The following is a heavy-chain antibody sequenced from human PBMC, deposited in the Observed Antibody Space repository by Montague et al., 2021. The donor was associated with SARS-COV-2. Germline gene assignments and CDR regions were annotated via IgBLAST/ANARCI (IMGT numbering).Heavy chain of an antibody. CDR3: ARRGGGGVFARYMYWYFDV. D-gene: IGHD2-21*01. J-gene: IGHJ2*01. CDR2: INHNGST. Sequence: SETLSLTCAVYGGSFSGYYWSWICQPPGKGLEWIGEINHNGSTNYSQSLKRRVTISVETSKNKFSLKLSSVTAADTAVYYCARRGGGGVFARYMYWYFDVWGRGTLVTVSS. V-gene: IGHV4-34*01. CDR1: GGSFSGYY.